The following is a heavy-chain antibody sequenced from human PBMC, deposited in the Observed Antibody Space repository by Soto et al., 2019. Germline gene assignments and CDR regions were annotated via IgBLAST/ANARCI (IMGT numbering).Heavy chain of an antibody. CDR2: IYYSGST. V-gene: IGHV4-31*03. CDR3: AREVDSGDYGPNYFDY. Sequence: PSETLSLACTVSGGSISSGGYYWSWIRQHPGKGLEWIGYIYYSGSTYYNPSLKSRVTISVDTSKNQFSLKLSSVTAADTAVYYCAREVDSGDYGPNYFDYWGQGTLVTVSS. D-gene: IGHD4-17*01. J-gene: IGHJ4*02. CDR1: GGSISSGGYY.